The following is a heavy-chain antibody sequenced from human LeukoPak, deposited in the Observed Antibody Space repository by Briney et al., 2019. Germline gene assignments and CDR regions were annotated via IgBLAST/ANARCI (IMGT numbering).Heavy chain of an antibody. Sequence: SETLSLTSTGSAYSSTDGDRWGWIRQSPGKGLEWIGHIYYGGSTSYNPSLKSRVTLSVDTSKNQFSLNLTSVPAADTAVYYCARLKSPSYGASNFDYWGEGTLVTVSS. D-gene: IGHD4/OR15-4a*01. CDR2: IYYGGST. CDR1: AYSSTDGDR. CDR3: ARLKSPSYGASNFDY. V-gene: IGHV4-38-2*02. J-gene: IGHJ4*02.